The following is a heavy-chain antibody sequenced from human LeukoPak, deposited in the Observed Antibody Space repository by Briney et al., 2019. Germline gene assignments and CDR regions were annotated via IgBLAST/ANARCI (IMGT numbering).Heavy chain of an antibody. CDR3: ARVNSWTEEPDTGFDY. CDR1: GDSVSSNSAA. J-gene: IGHJ4*02. D-gene: IGHD1-14*01. CDR2: TYYRSKWYN. V-gene: IGHV6-1*01. Sequence: SQTLSLTCAISGDSVSSNSAAWNWIRQSPSRALEWLGRTYYRSKWYNDYAVSVKSRITINTDTSKNQFSLQLNSVSPEDTAVYYCARVNSWTEEPDTGFDYWGQGILVTVSS.